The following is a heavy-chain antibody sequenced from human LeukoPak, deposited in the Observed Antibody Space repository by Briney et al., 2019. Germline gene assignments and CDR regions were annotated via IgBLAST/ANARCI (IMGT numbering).Heavy chain of an antibody. CDR3: ARSWIAAAGTHAGWFDP. D-gene: IGHD6-13*01. V-gene: IGHV1-18*01. CDR2: ISAYNGNT. Sequence: GASVKVSCKASGYTFTSYGISWVRQAPGQGLEWMGWISAYNGNTNYAQKFQGRVTMTRDTSISTAYMELSRLRSDDTAVYYCARSWIAAAGTHAGWFDPWGQGTLVTVSS. J-gene: IGHJ5*02. CDR1: GYTFTSYG.